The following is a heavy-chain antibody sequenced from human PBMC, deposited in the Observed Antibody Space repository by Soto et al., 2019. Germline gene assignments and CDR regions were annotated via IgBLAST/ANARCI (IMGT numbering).Heavy chain of an antibody. Sequence: EASVKVSCKVSGYTLTELSMHWVRQAPGKGLEWMGGFDPEDGETIYAQKFQGRVTMTEDTSTDTAYMELSSLRSEDTAVYYCAKEKGKGWWGVGFDYWAREPLVPVS. D-gene: IGHD2-15*01. CDR1: GYTLTELS. CDR2: FDPEDGET. V-gene: IGHV1-24*01. CDR3: AKEKGKGWWGVGFDY. J-gene: IGHJ4*02.